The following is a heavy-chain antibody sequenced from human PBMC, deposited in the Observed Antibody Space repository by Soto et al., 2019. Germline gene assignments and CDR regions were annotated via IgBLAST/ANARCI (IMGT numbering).Heavy chain of an antibody. CDR3: ARHYGDDGSAPYGMDV. CDR1: GGSISSSSYY. CDR2: IYYSGST. Sequence: PSETLSLTCTVSGGSISSSSYYWGWIRQPPGKGLEWIGSIYYSGSTYYNPSLKSRVTISVDTSKNQFSLKLSSVTAADTAVYYCARHYGDDGSAPYGMDVWGQGTTVTVSS. V-gene: IGHV4-39*01. D-gene: IGHD3-16*01. J-gene: IGHJ6*02.